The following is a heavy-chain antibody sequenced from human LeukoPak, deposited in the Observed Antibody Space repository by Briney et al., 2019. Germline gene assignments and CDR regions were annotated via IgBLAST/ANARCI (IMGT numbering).Heavy chain of an antibody. V-gene: IGHV3-30-3*01. Sequence: GGSLRLSCAASGFTFSSYAMHWVRQAPGKGLEWVAVISYDGSNKYYADSVKGRFTISRDNSKNTLYLQMNSLRAEDTAVYYCAKGGKKSGDAEYYYYYYYMDVWGKGTTVTVSS. J-gene: IGHJ6*03. CDR2: ISYDGSNK. D-gene: IGHD6-25*01. CDR3: AKGGKKSGDAEYYYYYYYMDV. CDR1: GFTFSSYA.